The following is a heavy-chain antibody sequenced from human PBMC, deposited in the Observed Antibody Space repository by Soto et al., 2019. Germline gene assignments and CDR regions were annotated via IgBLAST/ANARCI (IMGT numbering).Heavy chain of an antibody. CDR1: GFTFSSYG. CDR2: ISYDGSNK. V-gene: IGHV3-30*18. Sequence: GGSLRLSCAASGFTFSSYGMHWVRQAPGKGLEWVAVISYDGSNKYHADSVKGRFTISRDNSKNTLYLQMNSLRAEDTAVYYCAKVLWGRAAAHDAFDIWGQGTMVTVSS. J-gene: IGHJ3*02. CDR3: AKVLWGRAAAHDAFDI. D-gene: IGHD6-13*01.